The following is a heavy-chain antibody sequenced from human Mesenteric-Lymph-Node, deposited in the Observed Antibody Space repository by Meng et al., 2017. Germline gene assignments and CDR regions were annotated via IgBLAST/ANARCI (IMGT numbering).Heavy chain of an antibody. D-gene: IGHD3-10*01. V-gene: IGHV4-38-2*02. J-gene: IGHJ6*02. Sequence: SETLSLTCSVSGYSISSGYYWGWIRQPPGKGLGWIGSIHHSGTTYYNPSLKSRVTISVDTSKNQFSLKLSSVTAADTAVYYCATSFSYPVFTMVRGVIRGHYYYYGMDVWGQGTTVTVSS. CDR3: ATSFSYPVFTMVRGVIRGHYYYYGMDV. CDR2: IHHSGTT. CDR1: GYSISSGYY.